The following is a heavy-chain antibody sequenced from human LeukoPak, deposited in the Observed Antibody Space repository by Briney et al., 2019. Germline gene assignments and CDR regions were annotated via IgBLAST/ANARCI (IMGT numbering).Heavy chain of an antibody. D-gene: IGHD3-22*01. J-gene: IGHJ4*02. CDR1: GGSFSGYY. Sequence: PSETLSLTWAVYGGSFSGYYWSWIRQPPGKGLEWIGEINHSGSTNYNPSLKSRVTISVDTSKNQFSLKLSSVTAADTAVYYCARIYDSSGYVDYWGQGTLVTVSS. CDR3: ARIYDSSGYVDY. CDR2: INHSGST. V-gene: IGHV4-34*01.